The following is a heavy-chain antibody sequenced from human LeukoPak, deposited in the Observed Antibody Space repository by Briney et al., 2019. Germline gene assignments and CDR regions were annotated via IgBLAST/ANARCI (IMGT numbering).Heavy chain of an antibody. D-gene: IGHD4-17*01. V-gene: IGHV1-2*02. CDR1: GYTFTGYY. CDR3: ARDPSTVTTRHLDY. Sequence: ASVKVSCKASGYTFTGYYMHWVRQAPGQGLEWMGWINPNSGGTNYAQKFQGRVTMTRDTSISTAYMELSRLRSDDTAMYYCARDPSTVTTRHLDYWGQGTLVTVSS. CDR2: INPNSGGT. J-gene: IGHJ4*02.